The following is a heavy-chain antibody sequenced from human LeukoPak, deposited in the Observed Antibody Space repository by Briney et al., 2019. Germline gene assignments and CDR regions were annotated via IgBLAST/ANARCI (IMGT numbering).Heavy chain of an antibody. Sequence: SVTLSLTCTVSGGSISSGGYYWSWIRQHPGKGLEWIGYIYYSGSTYYNPSLKSRVTISVDTSKNQFSLKLSSVTAADTAVYYCAREVGYCSSTSCSHFDYWGQGTLVTVSS. CDR1: GGSISSGGYY. D-gene: IGHD2-2*01. V-gene: IGHV4-31*03. CDR2: IYYSGST. CDR3: AREVGYCSSTSCSHFDY. J-gene: IGHJ4*02.